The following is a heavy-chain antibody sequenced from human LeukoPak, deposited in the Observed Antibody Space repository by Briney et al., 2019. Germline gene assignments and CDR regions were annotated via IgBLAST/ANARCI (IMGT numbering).Heavy chain of an antibody. Sequence: NPSETLSLTCSVSGGSIRSNPWSWIRQPPGKGLEWIGYINNSGGTNYNPSLKSRVTISVDASKNQFSLKLSSVTAADTAVYYCARIHYDILTGYHTNAFDIWGQGTMVTVSS. CDR2: INNSGGT. CDR1: GGSIRSNP. J-gene: IGHJ3*02. CDR3: ARIHYDILTGYHTNAFDI. D-gene: IGHD3-9*01. V-gene: IGHV4-59*01.